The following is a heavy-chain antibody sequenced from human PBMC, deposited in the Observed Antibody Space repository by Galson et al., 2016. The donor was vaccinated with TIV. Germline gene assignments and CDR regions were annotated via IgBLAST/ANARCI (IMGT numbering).Heavy chain of an antibody. D-gene: IGHD2-8*01. CDR2: ISYDGSEK. Sequence: SLRLSCAASGFTFNNYAIHWVRQAPGKGLEWVAVISYDGSEKYYADSVRGRFTISRDNSNTVYLRMDSLRPEDTATFCCAKTYHSLKGNGDWLMAFDVWGPGTLVTVSS. CDR1: GFTFNNYA. CDR3: AKTYHSLKGNGDWLMAFDV. J-gene: IGHJ4*02. V-gene: IGHV3-30*18.